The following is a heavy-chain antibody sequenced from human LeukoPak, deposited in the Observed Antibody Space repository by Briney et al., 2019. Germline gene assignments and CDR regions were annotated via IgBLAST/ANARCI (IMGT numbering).Heavy chain of an antibody. CDR2: ISPYNGNT. CDR3: AITSARGTYRFLDY. J-gene: IGHJ4*02. CDR1: GYTFTNYA. Sequence: ASVKVSCKASGYTFTNYAITWVRQAPGQGLEWMGWISPYNGNTNFAQSLQGRFTMTTDTATSTAYMELRDLRSDDTAMYYCAITSARGTYRFLDYWGQGTLVTVSS. D-gene: IGHD3-16*02. V-gene: IGHV1-18*01.